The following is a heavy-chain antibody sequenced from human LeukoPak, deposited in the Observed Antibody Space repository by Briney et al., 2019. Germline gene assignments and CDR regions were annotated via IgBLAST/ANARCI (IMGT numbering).Heavy chain of an antibody. CDR1: GFTFSSYD. D-gene: IGHD6-19*01. Sequence: GGSLRLSCAASGFTFSSYDMHWVRQAPGKGLEWVAVISYDGNNKFYADSVTGRFTISRDNSKNTLNLQMNSLRPEDTALYYCARRSTAWYFLDSWGQGTLVAVSS. CDR2: ISYDGNNK. J-gene: IGHJ4*02. V-gene: IGHV3-30-3*01. CDR3: ARRSTAWYFLDS.